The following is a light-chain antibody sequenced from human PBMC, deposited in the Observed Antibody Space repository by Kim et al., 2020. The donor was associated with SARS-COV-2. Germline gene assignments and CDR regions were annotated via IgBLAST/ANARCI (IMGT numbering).Light chain of an antibody. Sequence: ASVKLTCTLSSGHSSYAIAWHQQQPEKGPRYLMKLYSDGSHTKGDGIPDRFSGSSSGAERYLTISSLQSEDEADYYCQTWGTGTWVFGGGTQLTVL. J-gene: IGLJ3*02. CDR1: SGHSSYA. V-gene: IGLV4-69*01. CDR2: LYSDGSH. CDR3: QTWGTGTWV.